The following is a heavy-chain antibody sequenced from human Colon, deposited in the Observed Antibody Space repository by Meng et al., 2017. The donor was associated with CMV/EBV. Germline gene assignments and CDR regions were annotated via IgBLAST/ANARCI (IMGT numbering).Heavy chain of an antibody. CDR3: AKDFSGWGSFDL. CDR2: IIPNGGVT. Sequence: CTASRYTFTNYNLNWVRQTPGKELDWVSRIIPNGGVTDYADSVKGRFTISSDNSKNTVYLQMNSLRVEDTAIYFCAKDFSGWGSFDLWGRGTLVTVSS. D-gene: IGHD2-21*01. CDR1: RYTFTNYN. V-gene: IGHV3-23*01. J-gene: IGHJ2*01.